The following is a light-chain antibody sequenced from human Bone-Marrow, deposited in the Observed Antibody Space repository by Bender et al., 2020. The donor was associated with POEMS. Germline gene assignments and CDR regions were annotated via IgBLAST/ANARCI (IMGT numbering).Light chain of an antibody. CDR1: TSNVGSYNL. J-gene: IGLJ1*01. V-gene: IGLV2-23*02. Sequence: QSALTQPASVSGSPGQSIAISCTGATSNVGSYNLVSWYQQYPGKAPKLMIHEVNKRPSAVSDRFSGSKSGNTASLTISGLQAEDEADYYCCSYAGSRPLVFGTGTKVTVL. CDR3: CSYAGSRPLV. CDR2: EVN.